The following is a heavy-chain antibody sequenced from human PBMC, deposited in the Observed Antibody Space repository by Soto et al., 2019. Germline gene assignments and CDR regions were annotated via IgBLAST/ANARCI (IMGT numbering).Heavy chain of an antibody. CDR2: ISFDGTKK. CDR1: GFTFNIYA. V-gene: IGHV3-30-3*01. D-gene: IGHD4-17*01. CDR3: AREDDYGYRYINYGLDV. Sequence: GGSLRLSCAASGFTFNIYALHWVRQAPGKGLEWVAVISFDGTKKYYGDSVKGRFTISRDNLKNTLYLQMNNLRVEDAALYFCAREDDYGYRYINYGLDVWGQGTTVTVSS. J-gene: IGHJ6*02.